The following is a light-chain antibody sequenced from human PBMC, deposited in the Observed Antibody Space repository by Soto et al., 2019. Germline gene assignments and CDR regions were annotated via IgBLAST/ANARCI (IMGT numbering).Light chain of an antibody. CDR1: QSVSSY. J-gene: IGKJ4*01. V-gene: IGKV3-11*01. Sequence: EIVLTQSPATLSLSPGERATLSCRASQSVSSYLAWYQQKPGQAPRLLMYDASNRATDIPATFSGSGSGTDFTLTISSLEPEDFAVYYCQQRSNWPLTFGGGTKVEIK. CDR2: DAS. CDR3: QQRSNWPLT.